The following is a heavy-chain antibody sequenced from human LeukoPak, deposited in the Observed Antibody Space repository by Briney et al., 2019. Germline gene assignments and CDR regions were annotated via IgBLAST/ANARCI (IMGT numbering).Heavy chain of an antibody. CDR2: IYYSGST. D-gene: IGHD3-22*01. J-gene: IGHJ4*02. CDR1: GGSISSSSYY. CDR3: ARLRIVIYYDSSGQFDY. Sequence: SETLSLTCTVSGGSISSSSYYWGWIRQPPGKGLEWIGSIYYSGSTYYNPSLKSRVTISVDTSKNQFSLKLSSVTAADTAVYYCARLRIVIYYDSSGQFDYWGQGTLVTVSS. V-gene: IGHV4-39*01.